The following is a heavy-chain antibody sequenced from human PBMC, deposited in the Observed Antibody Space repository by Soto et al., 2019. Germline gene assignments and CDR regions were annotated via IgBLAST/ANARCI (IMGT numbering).Heavy chain of an antibody. CDR2: IYYSGST. Sequence: SETLSLTSTVSDGSIRSGDYYWSWIRQPPGKGLEWIGYIYYSGSTYYNPSLKSRVTISVDTSKNQFSLKLSSVTAADTAVYYCAREGITLGYYYYGMDVWGQGTTVTVSS. J-gene: IGHJ6*02. CDR1: DGSIRSGDYY. D-gene: IGHD3-10*01. CDR3: AREGITLGYYYYGMDV. V-gene: IGHV4-30-4*01.